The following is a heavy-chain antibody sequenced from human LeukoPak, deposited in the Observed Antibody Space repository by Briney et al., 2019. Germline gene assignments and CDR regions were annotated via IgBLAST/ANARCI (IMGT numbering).Heavy chain of an antibody. CDR3: ARDRWWCGELSSLDH. Sequence: GGSLRLSCAASGFTFSSYSMNWVRQAPGKGLEWVSSISSSSSYIYYADSVKGRFTISRDNSKNSLYLQMNRLRAEDTAAYYCARDRWWCGELSSLDHWGQGTLVTVSS. J-gene: IGHJ4*02. CDR1: GFTFSSYS. D-gene: IGHD3-10*01. CDR2: ISSSSSYI. V-gene: IGHV3-21*01.